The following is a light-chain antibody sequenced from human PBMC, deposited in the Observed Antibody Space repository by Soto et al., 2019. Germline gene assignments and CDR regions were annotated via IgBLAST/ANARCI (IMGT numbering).Light chain of an antibody. CDR3: QQYYGTPYT. CDR2: WAS. CDR1: QSILYSSNNKNY. Sequence: DIVMTQSPDSLAVSLGERATLNCKSNQSILYSSNNKNYLAWYQQKLGQSPKLLIYWASTRESGVPDRFSGSGSGTDFALTISSLQAEDVAVYYCQQYYGTPYTFGQGPRWIS. V-gene: IGKV4-1*01. J-gene: IGKJ2*01.